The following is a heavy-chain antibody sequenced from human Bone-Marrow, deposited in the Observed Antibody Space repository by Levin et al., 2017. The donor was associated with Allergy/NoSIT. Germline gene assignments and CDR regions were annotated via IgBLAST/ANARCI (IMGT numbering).Heavy chain of an antibody. J-gene: IGHJ4*02. D-gene: IGHD3-9*01. V-gene: IGHV1-46*01. CDR3: ARDIYCIGGTCYSFFFDY. CDR1: GYIFTSYS. CDR2: INPSDGST. Sequence: GGSLRLSCKASGYIFTSYSFSWVRQTPGQGLEWMGMINPSDGSTTYAQKFQGRVTMTRETSTGTVYMELSGLRSEDTAVYYCARDIYCIGGTCYSFFFDYWGQGTLVTVSS.